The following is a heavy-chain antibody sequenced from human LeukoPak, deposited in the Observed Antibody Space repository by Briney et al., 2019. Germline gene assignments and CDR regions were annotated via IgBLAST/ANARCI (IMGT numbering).Heavy chain of an antibody. D-gene: IGHD3-22*01. Sequence: GGSLRLSCAASGFTFSSYWMSWVRQAPGKGLEWVANIKRDGSEKYYVDSVKGRFTISRDNAKNSLYLQMHSLRAEDTAVYYCARDHYYDSSGYPPRWGQGTLVTVSS. J-gene: IGHJ4*02. CDR3: ARDHYYDSSGYPPR. CDR2: IKRDGSEK. CDR1: GFTFSSYW. V-gene: IGHV3-7*01.